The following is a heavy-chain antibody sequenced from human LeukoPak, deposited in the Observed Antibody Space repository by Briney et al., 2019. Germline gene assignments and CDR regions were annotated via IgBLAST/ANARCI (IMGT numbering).Heavy chain of an antibody. CDR3: ARDPPALAHYGSGSDLDY. CDR1: GYTFTSYY. CDR2: INPSGGST. D-gene: IGHD3-10*01. Sequence: GASVKVSCKASGYTFTSYYMHWVRQAPGQGLEWMGIINPSGGSTSYAQKFQGRVTMTRDMSTSTVYMELSSLRSEDTAVYYCARDPPALAHYGSGSDLDYWGQGTLVTVSS. V-gene: IGHV1-46*01. J-gene: IGHJ4*02.